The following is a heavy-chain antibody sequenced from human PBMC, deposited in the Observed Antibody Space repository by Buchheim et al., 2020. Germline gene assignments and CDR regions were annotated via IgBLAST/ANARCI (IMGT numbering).Heavy chain of an antibody. V-gene: IGHV3-48*02. D-gene: IGHD3-22*01. Sequence: EVQLVESGGGLVQPVGSLRLSCAASGFAFSTYSMNWVRQAPGKGLEWVSYISYSSSSIYYADSVTGRFTISRDSAKNSLYLQMSSLRDEDTGVCYCARGRINTPDFGMDVWGQGTT. J-gene: IGHJ6*02. CDR3: ARGRINTPDFGMDV. CDR2: ISYSSSSI. CDR1: GFAFSTYS.